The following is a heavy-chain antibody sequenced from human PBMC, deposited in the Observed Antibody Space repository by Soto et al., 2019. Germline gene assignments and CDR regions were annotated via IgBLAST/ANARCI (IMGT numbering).Heavy chain of an antibody. D-gene: IGHD6-19*01. CDR3: AREVRYSESSDSYFDX. J-gene: IGHJ4*01. V-gene: IGHV6-1*01. CDR2: TYYRSKWYN. Sequence: QSLSLTCPISGYGVSGNSAAWNWIRQSPSIGLECLGRTYYRSKWYNDYAVSLKSRITFTPDTSKNQFSLHLNSVTPEDTAVYYCAREVRYSESSDSYFDXWGHGAMVTVS. CDR1: GYGVSGNSAA.